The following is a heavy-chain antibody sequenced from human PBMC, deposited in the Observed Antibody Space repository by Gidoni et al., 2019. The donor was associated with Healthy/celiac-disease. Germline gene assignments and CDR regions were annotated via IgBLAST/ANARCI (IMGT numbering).Heavy chain of an antibody. V-gene: IGHV3-21*01. CDR3: ARDYQNGWTGEHDGMDV. J-gene: IGHJ6*02. CDR1: AFTFSSYS. D-gene: IGHD3-9*01. Sequence: EVQLVESGGGLVKPGGSLRLSCAASAFTFSSYSMNWVRQAPGKGLVWVSSISSSSSYIYYADSVKGRFTISRDNVKNSLYMQMNSLRAEDTAVYYCARDYQNGWTGEHDGMDVWGQGTTVTVSS. CDR2: ISSSSSYI.